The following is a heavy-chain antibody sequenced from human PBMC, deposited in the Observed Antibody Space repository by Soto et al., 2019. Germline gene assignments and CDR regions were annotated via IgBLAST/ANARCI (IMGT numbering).Heavy chain of an antibody. CDR2: INPIGGDT. CDR3: ARGGTGTTYGFDI. D-gene: IGHD1-1*01. V-gene: IGHV1-46*03. CDR1: GYAFTYYY. Sequence: ASVKVSCKASGYAFTYYYIHWVRQAPGQGLEWMGIINPIGGDTTYAQKFQGRVTMTRDQSRSTVYMELTSLRSDDAAVYYCARGGTGTTYGFDIWGHGTMVT. J-gene: IGHJ3*02.